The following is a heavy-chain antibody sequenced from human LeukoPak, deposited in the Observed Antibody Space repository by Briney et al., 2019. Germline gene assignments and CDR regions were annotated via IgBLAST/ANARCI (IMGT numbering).Heavy chain of an antibody. Sequence: NPSETLSLTCAVYGGSFSGYYWSWIRQPPGKGLEWVGEINHGGSTNYNPSPKSRVTISVDTSKNQFSLKLSSGTAADTPVYYCARRRRSTVTVTFDYWGQGTLVTVSS. D-gene: IGHD4-17*01. J-gene: IGHJ4*02. CDR1: GGSFSGYY. CDR3: ARRRRSTVTVTFDY. CDR2: INHGGST. V-gene: IGHV4-34*01.